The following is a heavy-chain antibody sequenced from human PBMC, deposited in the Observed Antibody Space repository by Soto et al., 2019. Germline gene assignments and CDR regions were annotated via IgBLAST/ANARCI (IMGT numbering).Heavy chain of an antibody. D-gene: IGHD3-10*01. Sequence: GASVKVSCKASGHTFTSYYMHWVRQAPGQGLEWMGIINPSGGSTSYAQKFQGRVTMTRDTSTSTVYMELSSLRSEDTAVYYCAREDEASRGSWAGITMVRANADRPFDYWGQGTLVTVSS. V-gene: IGHV1-46*03. J-gene: IGHJ4*02. CDR1: GHTFTSYY. CDR2: INPSGGST. CDR3: AREDEASRGSWAGITMVRANADRPFDY.